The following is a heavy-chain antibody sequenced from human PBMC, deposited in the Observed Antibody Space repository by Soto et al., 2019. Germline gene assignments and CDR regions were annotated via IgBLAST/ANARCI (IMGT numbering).Heavy chain of an antibody. V-gene: IGHV3-9*01. CDR3: AKDEAGGVVVAAIDY. CDR1: GFTFDDYA. J-gene: IGHJ4*02. CDR2: ISWNSGSI. Sequence: GGSLRLSCAASGFTFDDYAMHWVRQAPGKGLEWVSGISWNSGSIGYADSVKGRFTISRDNAKNSLYLQMNSLRAEDTALYYCAKDEAGGVVVAAIDYWGQGTLVTVSS. D-gene: IGHD2-15*01.